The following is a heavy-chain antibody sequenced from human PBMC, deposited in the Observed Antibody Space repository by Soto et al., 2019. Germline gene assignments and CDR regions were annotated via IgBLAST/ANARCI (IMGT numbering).Heavy chain of an antibody. J-gene: IGHJ4*02. CDR2: ISGSGGST. Sequence: EVQLLESGGGLVQPGGSLRLSCAASGFTFSSYAMSWVRQAPGKGLEWVSAISGSGGSTYYADSVKGRFTISRDNSKNTLYLQMNSLRAEDTAVYYCAKDGGYSGYDYLDYFDYWGQGTLVTVSS. CDR3: AKDGGYSGYDYLDYFDY. CDR1: GFTFSSYA. V-gene: IGHV3-23*01. D-gene: IGHD5-12*01.